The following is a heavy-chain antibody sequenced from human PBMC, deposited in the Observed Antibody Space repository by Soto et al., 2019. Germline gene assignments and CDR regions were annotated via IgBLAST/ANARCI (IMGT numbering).Heavy chain of an antibody. J-gene: IGHJ4*02. CDR1: GFTFSSYA. CDR3: ARDTGPSGPFDY. CDR2: IWYDGSNK. Sequence: GGSLRLSCAASGFTFSSYAMHWVRQAPGKGLEWVAVIWYDGSNKYYADSVKGRFTISRDNSKNTLYLQMNSLRAEDTAVYYCARDTGPSGPFDYWGQGTLVTVSS. D-gene: IGHD2-8*02. V-gene: IGHV3-33*08.